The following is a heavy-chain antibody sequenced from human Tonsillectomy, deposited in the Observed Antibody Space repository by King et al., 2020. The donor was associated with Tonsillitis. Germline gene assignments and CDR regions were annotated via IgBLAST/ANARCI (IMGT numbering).Heavy chain of an antibody. CDR1: GDSLNSYY. CDR2: IYYSGST. CDR3: AREMKTLDYGDYLDYFDY. D-gene: IGHD4-17*01. Sequence: QLQLQESGPGLVKPSETLSLTCTVSGDSLNSYYWSWIRQPPGKGLEWIGYIYYSGSTNYSPYLTSRVTISVDTSKNQFSLKLRSVTAADTAVYYCAREMKTLDYGDYLDYFDYWGQGIPVTVSS. V-gene: IGHV4-59*01. J-gene: IGHJ4*02.